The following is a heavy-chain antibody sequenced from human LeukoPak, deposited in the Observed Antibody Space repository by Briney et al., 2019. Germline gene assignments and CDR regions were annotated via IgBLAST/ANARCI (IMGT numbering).Heavy chain of an antibody. J-gene: IGHJ3*02. Sequence: GGCLRLSCALSAFTLSSYSMSWVRPAQGKGMGWVSSISSSSSHIYYADSVKGRFTISRDNAKNSLYLQMNSLRAEDTAVYYCARDGDHDAFDIWGQGTMVTVSS. D-gene: IGHD2-21*01. CDR3: ARDGDHDAFDI. V-gene: IGHV3-21*01. CDR2: ISSSSSHI. CDR1: AFTLSSYS.